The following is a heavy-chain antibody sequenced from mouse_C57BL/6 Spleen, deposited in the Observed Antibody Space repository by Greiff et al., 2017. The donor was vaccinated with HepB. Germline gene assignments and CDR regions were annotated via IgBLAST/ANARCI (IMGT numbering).Heavy chain of an antibody. Sequence: VQLKESGPELVKPGASVKIPCKASGYTFTDYNMDWVKQSHGKSLEWIGDINPNNGGTIYNQKFKGKATLTVDKSSSTAYMELRSLTSEDTAVYYCAGYDGKNFAYWGQGTLVTVSA. CDR1: GYTFTDYN. CDR3: AGYDGKNFAY. D-gene: IGHD2-2*01. J-gene: IGHJ3*01. CDR2: INPNNGGT. V-gene: IGHV1-18*01.